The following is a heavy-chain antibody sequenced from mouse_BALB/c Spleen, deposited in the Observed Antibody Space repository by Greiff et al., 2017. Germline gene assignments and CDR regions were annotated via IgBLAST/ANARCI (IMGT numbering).Heavy chain of an antibody. D-gene: IGHD2-1*01. CDR1: GFTFSSYA. Sequence: EVKLVESGGGLVKPGGSLKLSCAASGFTFSSYAMSWVRQSPEKRLEWVAEISSGGSYTYYPDTVTGRFTISRDNAKNTLYLEMSSLRSEDTAMYYCARGGNYGAMAYWGQGTLVTVSA. CDR3: ARGGNYGAMAY. CDR2: ISSGGSYT. V-gene: IGHV5-9-4*01. J-gene: IGHJ3*01.